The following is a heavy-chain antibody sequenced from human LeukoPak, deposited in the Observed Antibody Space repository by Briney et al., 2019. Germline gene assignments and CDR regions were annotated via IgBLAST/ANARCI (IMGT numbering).Heavy chain of an antibody. V-gene: IGHV3-15*01. D-gene: IGHD3-10*01. J-gene: IGHJ4*02. Sequence: GGSPRLSCAASGFTFRNAWMSWVRQAPGKGLEWVGRIKSKTDGGTTDYAAPVKGRFTISRDDSKNTLYLQMNSLKTEDTAVYYCTTDQRPPRVRGGEFFPPDALGPDYWGQGTLVTVSS. CDR3: TTDQRPPRVRGGEFFPPDALGPDY. CDR1: GFTFRNAW. CDR2: IKSKTDGGTT.